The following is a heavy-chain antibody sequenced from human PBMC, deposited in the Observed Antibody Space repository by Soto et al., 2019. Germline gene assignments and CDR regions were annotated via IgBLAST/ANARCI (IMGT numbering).Heavy chain of an antibody. D-gene: IGHD2-8*01. Sequence: QVQLVQSGAEVKKPGASVKVSCKASGYTFTSYAMHWVRQAPGQRLEWMGWINAGNGNTKYSQKFQGRVTITRDTSASTAYMELSSLRYEDTAVYYCARGLGYCTNGVCYNHAWFDPWGQGTLATVSS. J-gene: IGHJ5*02. V-gene: IGHV1-3*01. CDR1: GYTFTSYA. CDR2: INAGNGNT. CDR3: ARGLGYCTNGVCYNHAWFDP.